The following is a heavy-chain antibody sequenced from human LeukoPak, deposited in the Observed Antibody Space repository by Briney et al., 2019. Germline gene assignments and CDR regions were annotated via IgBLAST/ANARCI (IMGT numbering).Heavy chain of an antibody. Sequence: GRSLRLSCAASGLTFSSYGMHWVRQAPGKGLEWVAIIWYDGSNKYYADSVKDRFTISRDNSKNTLYLQMNSLRAEDTAVYYCARDLGAVAGKAGPSGWFDPWGQGTLVTVSS. V-gene: IGHV3-33*01. D-gene: IGHD6-19*01. CDR3: ARDLGAVAGKAGPSGWFDP. CDR1: GLTFSSYG. CDR2: IWYDGSNK. J-gene: IGHJ5*02.